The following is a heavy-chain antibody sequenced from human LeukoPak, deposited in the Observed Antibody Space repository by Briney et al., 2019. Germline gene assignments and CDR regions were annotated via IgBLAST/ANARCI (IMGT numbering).Heavy chain of an antibody. Sequence: ASVKVSCKASGYTFTGYYMHWVRQAPGQGLEWMGWINPNSGGTSYAQKFQGWVTMTRDTSISTAYMELSRLRSDDTAVYYCARGPAMDPFDYWGQGTLVTVSS. V-gene: IGHV1-2*04. CDR3: ARGPAMDPFDY. D-gene: IGHD5-18*01. CDR1: GYTFTGYY. CDR2: INPNSGGT. J-gene: IGHJ4*02.